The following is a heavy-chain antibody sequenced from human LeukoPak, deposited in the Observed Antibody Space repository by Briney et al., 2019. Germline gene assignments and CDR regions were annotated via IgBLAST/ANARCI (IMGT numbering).Heavy chain of an antibody. CDR1: GYTFSSYD. CDR2: INPNSGGT. J-gene: IGHJ4*02. Sequence: GASVKVSCKASGYTFSSYDINWVRQAPGQGLEWMGWINPNSGGTNYAQKFQGRVTMTRDTSISTAYMELSRLRSDDTAVYYCARSYTTGGGTEGYWGQGTLVTVSS. V-gene: IGHV1-2*02. D-gene: IGHD1-1*01. CDR3: ARSYTTGGGTEGY.